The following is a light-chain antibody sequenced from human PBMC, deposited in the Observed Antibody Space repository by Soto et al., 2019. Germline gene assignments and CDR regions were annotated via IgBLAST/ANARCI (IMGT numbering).Light chain of an antibody. V-gene: IGLV2-14*01. Sequence: QSLLTQPASVSGSPGQSITISCTVTSSDVGGYNYVSWYQQHPGKAPKLMIYEVSNRPSGVSNRFSGSKSGNTASLTISGLQAEDEADYYCSSYTSSSTLYVFGTGTKVTVL. J-gene: IGLJ1*01. CDR3: SSYTSSSTLYV. CDR1: SSDVGGYNY. CDR2: EVS.